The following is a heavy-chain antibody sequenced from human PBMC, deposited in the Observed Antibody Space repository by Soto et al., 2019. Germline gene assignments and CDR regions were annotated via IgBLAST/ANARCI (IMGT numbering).Heavy chain of an antibody. Sequence: PGGSLRLSCAASGVSFSSYAMHWVRQAPGKGLEWVAVISYDGSNKYYEDSVKGRFTISRDNSKNTLYLQMNSLRAEDTAVYYCAKDVYSSTTYYFDYWGQGTLVTVSS. CDR3: AKDVYSSTTYYFDY. D-gene: IGHD6-19*01. CDR1: GVSFSSYA. J-gene: IGHJ4*02. V-gene: IGHV3-30*18. CDR2: ISYDGSNK.